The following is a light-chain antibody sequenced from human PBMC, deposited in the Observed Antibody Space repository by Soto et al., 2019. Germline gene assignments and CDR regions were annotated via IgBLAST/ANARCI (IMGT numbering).Light chain of an antibody. V-gene: IGLV3-21*02. CDR1: NIGVKS. J-gene: IGLJ3*02. CDR2: DDS. Sequence: SYELTQPPSVSVAPGQTAKITCGGENIGVKSVNWYLQKPGQAPVLVVYDDSDRPSGIPERFSGSNSNDGATLTIIRVEAGDEADYYCQVWDTYVDHGVFGGGTQLTVL. CDR3: QVWDTYVDHGV.